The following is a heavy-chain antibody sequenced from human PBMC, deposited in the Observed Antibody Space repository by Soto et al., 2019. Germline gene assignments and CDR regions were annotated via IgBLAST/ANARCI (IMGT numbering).Heavy chain of an antibody. D-gene: IGHD6-25*01. CDR1: GYTFTSYA. CDR2: INAGNGNT. CDR3: ARSTTAALDWFDP. V-gene: IGHV1-3*01. J-gene: IGHJ5*02. Sequence: ASVKVSCKASGYTFTSYAMHWVRQAPGQRLEWMGWINAGNGNTKYSQKSQGRLTITGDTSASTVYMELTSLRSEDTAVYYCARSTTAALDWFDPWGQGIQVTVSS.